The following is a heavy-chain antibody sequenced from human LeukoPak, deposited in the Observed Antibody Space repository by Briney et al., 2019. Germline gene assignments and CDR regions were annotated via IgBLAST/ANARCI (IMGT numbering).Heavy chain of an antibody. CDR2: ISGSGGST. J-gene: IGHJ4*02. D-gene: IGHD6-6*01. V-gene: IGHV3-23*01. Sequence: GGSLRLSCAASGFTFSSYAMSWVRQAPGKGLEWVSAISGSGGSTYYADSMKGRFTISRDNSKNTLYLQMNSLRAEDTAVYYCAKDPARTYYFDYWGQGTLVTISS. CDR3: AKDPARTYYFDY. CDR1: GFTFSSYA.